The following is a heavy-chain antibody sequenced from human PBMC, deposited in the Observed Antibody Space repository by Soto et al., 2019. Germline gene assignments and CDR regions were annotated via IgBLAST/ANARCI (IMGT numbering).Heavy chain of an antibody. Sequence: ASVKVSCKPSGYTFINYGITWVRQAPGQGLEWMGWISGYDGNTNYAPKLQGRVTMTRDTSTSTVYMELRSLRSDDTAVYYCARDRGRYCSGGTCPFDYWGQGTMVTVYS. CDR2: ISGYDGNT. V-gene: IGHV1-18*01. CDR3: ARDRGRYCSGGTCPFDY. J-gene: IGHJ4*02. D-gene: IGHD2-15*01. CDR1: GYTFINYG.